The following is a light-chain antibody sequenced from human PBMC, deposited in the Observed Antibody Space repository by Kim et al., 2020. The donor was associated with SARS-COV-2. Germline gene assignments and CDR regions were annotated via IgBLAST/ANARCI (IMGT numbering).Light chain of an antibody. CDR2: QNT. J-gene: IGLJ2*01. CDR3: QAWDGTTVV. Sequence: SVSPGQTASITCSGDNFGNKYVSWYQQKPGQSPVLVIYQNTKRPSGIPERFSGSNSGNTATLTIGGTQAMDESDFYCQAWDGTTVVFGGGTKLTVL. V-gene: IGLV3-1*01. CDR1: NFGNKY.